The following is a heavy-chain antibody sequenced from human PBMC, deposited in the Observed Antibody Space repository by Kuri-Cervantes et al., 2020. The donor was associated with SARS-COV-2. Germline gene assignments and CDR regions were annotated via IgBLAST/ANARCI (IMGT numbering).Heavy chain of an antibody. V-gene: IGHV4-39*07. CDR1: GGSISSSSYY. CDR3: ARDYYDILTGSLSLYGMDV. J-gene: IGHJ6*02. Sequence: SKTLSLTCTVSGGSISSSSYYWGWIRQPPGKGLEWIGRIYTSGSTNYNPSLKSRVTISVDTSKNQFSLKLSSVTAADTAVYYCARDYYDILTGSLSLYGMDVWGRGTTVTVSS. CDR2: IYTSGST. D-gene: IGHD3-9*01.